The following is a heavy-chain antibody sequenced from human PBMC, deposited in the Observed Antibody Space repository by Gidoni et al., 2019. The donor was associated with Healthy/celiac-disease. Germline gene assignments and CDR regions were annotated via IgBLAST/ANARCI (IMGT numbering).Heavy chain of an antibody. CDR1: GGSISSSSYY. CDR2: IYYSGST. D-gene: IGHD2-21*01. V-gene: IGHV4-39*01. CDR3: ARQRGPYEYYYYYYMDV. J-gene: IGHJ6*03. Sequence: QLQLQESGPGLVKPSETLSLTCPVSGGSISSSSYYWGWIRQPPGKGLEWIGSIYYSGSTYFNPSLKSRVTISVDTSKNQFSLKLSSVTAADTAVYYCARQRGPYEYYYYYYMDVWGKGTTVTVSS.